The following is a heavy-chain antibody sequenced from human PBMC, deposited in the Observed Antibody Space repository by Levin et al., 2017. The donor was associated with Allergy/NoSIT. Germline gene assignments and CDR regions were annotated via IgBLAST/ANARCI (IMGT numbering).Heavy chain of an antibody. D-gene: IGHD6-19*01. CDR1: GGSINKFY. J-gene: IGHJ3*02. V-gene: IGHV4-59*08. CDR2: VYYRGNT. Sequence: PSETLSLTCTVSGGSINKFYWSWIRQSPGRGLEWLGYVYYRGNTKYNPSLENRLTISVDTSKNQFSLRLRSVTAADTAVYYCASQRGWSSVYAFDIWGQGTMVTVSS. CDR3: ASQRGWSSVYAFDI.